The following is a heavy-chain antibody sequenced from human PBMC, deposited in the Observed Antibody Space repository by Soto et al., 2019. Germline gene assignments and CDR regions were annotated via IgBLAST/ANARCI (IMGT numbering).Heavy chain of an antibody. CDR2: IKQDGSEK. V-gene: IGHV3-7*03. J-gene: IGHJ6*02. CDR1: GFTFSSYW. D-gene: IGHD1-26*01. CDR3: ARDKVGAWGSYYYGMDV. Sequence: GGSLRLSCAASGFTFSSYWMSWVRQAQGKGLEWVANIKQDGSEKYYVDSVKGRFTISRDNAKNSLYLQMNSLRAEDTAVYYCARDKVGAWGSYYYGMDVWGQGTTVTVSS.